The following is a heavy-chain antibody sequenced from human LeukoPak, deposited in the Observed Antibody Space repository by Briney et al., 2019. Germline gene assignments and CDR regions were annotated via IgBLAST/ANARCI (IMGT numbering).Heavy chain of an antibody. CDR1: GFTFSDYY. V-gene: IGHV3-11*06. CDR2: ISDSSGYT. J-gene: IGHJ4*02. D-gene: IGHD6-13*01. CDR3: ARGRYSSTWSDY. Sequence: GGSLRLSCAASGFTFSDYYMSWIRQAPGKGLEWVSYISDSSGYTKDADSVKGRFTISRDNAKNTLYLQMNSLRAEDTAVYYCARGRYSSTWSDYWGQGTLVTVSS.